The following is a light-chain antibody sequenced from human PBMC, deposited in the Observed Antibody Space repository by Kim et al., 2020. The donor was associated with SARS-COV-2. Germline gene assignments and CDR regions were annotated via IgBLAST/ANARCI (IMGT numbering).Light chain of an antibody. V-gene: IGKV1-39*01. CDR1: QSISIY. Sequence: DIQMTQSPSSLSASVGDRVTITCRASQSISIYLHWYQHRAGEAPKFLIYAASYLQSGVPSRFSGSGSGRDFTLTIRNLQPEDFGTYYCQQSYSTPVTFGGGNKVDIK. CDR3: QQSYSTPVT. CDR2: AAS. J-gene: IGKJ4*01.